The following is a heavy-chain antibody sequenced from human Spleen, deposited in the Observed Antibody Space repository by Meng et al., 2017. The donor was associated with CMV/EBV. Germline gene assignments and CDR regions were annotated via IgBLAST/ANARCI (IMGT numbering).Heavy chain of an antibody. CDR2: ISSSGSTI. V-gene: IGHV3-48*03. Sequence: GGSLRLSCAASGFTISSYEMNWVRQAPGKGLEWVSYISSSGSTIYYADSVKGRFTISRDNAKNSLYLKMNSLRAEDTAVYYCARLSTVYGMDVWGQGTTVTVSS. J-gene: IGHJ6*02. CDR3: ARLSTVYGMDV. D-gene: IGHD4-17*01. CDR1: GFTISSYE.